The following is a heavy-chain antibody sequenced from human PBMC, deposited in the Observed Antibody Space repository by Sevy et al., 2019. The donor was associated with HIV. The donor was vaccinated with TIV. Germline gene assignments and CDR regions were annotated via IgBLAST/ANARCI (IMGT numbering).Heavy chain of an antibody. V-gene: IGHV3-23*01. CDR1: GFDFSIYS. CDR3: AREGCTKPHDY. D-gene: IGHD2-8*01. J-gene: IGHJ4*02. Sequence: GGSLRLSCAASGFDFSIYSMSWVRQAPGKGLEWVSNLSFGCGKINYADSVKGRFTISSDKSKSSVYLQMNNMRVEDTAVYYCAREGCTKPHDYWGQGTLVTVSS. CDR2: LSFGCGKI.